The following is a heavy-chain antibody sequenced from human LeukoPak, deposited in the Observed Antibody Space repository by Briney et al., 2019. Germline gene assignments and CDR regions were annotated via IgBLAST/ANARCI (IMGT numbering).Heavy chain of an antibody. D-gene: IGHD3-22*01. Sequence: SETLSLTCTVSGGSISSSGYYWGWIRQPPGKGLQWIGSIYYSGSTYYNPSLKSRVIVSVDTSKNQFSMKLSSVTAADTAVYYCARQSYDSSGYYYFDYWGQGALVTVSS. CDR3: ARQSYDSSGYYYFDY. J-gene: IGHJ4*02. V-gene: IGHV4-39*01. CDR1: GGSISSSGYY. CDR2: IYYSGST.